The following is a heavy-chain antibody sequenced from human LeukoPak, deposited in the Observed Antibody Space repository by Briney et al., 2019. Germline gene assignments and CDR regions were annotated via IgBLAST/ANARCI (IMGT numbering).Heavy chain of an antibody. D-gene: IGHD6-6*01. J-gene: IGHJ6*02. V-gene: IGHV4-34*01. CDR1: GGSFSGYY. CDR2: INHSGST. Sequence: SETLSLTCAVYGGSFSGYYWSWIRQPPGKGLEWIGEINHSGSTNYNPSLKSRVTISVDTSKNQFSLKLSSVTAADTAVYYCARAPRASSSNYYYYCYGMDVWGQGTTVTVSS. CDR3: ARAPRASSSNYYYYCYGMDV.